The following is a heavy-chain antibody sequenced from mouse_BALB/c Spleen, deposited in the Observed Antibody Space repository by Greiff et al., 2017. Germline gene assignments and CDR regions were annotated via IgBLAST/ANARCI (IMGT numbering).Heavy chain of an antibody. V-gene: IGHV1-20*02. D-gene: IGHD4-1*02. CDR2: INPYNGDT. Sequence: VQLQQSGPELVKPGASVKISCKASGYSFTGYFMNWVMQSHGKSLEWIGRINPYNGDTFYNQKFKGKATLTVDKSSSTAHMELRSLASEDSAVYYCARSSNWDNFDYWGQGTTLTVSS. CDR1: GYSFTGYF. CDR3: ARSSNWDNFDY. J-gene: IGHJ2*01.